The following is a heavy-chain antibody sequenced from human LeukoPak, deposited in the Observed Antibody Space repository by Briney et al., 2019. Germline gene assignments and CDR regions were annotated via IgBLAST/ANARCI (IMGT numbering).Heavy chain of an antibody. CDR3: ARDSIVVGSIDY. D-gene: IGHD3-22*01. CDR2: INPNSGCT. CDR1: GYTFTGYY. V-gene: IGHV1-2*06. J-gene: IGHJ4*02. Sequence: ASVKVSCKASGYTFTGYYMHWVRQAPGQGLEWMGRINPNSGCTNYAQKFQGRVTMTRDTSISTAYMELSRLRSDDTAVYYCARDSIVVGSIDYWGQGTLVSVSS.